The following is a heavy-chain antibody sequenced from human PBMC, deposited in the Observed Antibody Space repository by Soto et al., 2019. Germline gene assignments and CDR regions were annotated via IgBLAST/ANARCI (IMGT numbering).Heavy chain of an antibody. D-gene: IGHD1-1*01. J-gene: IGHJ4*02. CDR3: ARGRYGDY. CDR1: GYDFTTYG. CDR2: ISAHNGNT. Sequence: QVHLVQSGAEVKKPGASVKVSCKGSGYDFTTYGINWVRQAAGQGLEWMAWISAHNGNTDYAQKLQGRVTVTRDTSTSTAYMELRSLRSDDPAMYYCARGRYGDYWGQGALVTVAS. V-gene: IGHV1-18*01.